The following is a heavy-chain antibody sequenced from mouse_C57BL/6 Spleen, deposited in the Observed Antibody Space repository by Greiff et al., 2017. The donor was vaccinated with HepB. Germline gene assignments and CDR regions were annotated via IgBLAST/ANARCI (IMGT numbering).Heavy chain of an antibody. Sequence: VKLMESGPGLVAPSQSLSITCTVSGFSLTSYAISWVRQPPGKGLEWLGVIWTGGGTNYNSALKSRLSISKDNSKSQVFLKMNSLQTDDTARYYCARNFPPNYYGSSYDYFDYWGQGTTLTVSS. CDR2: IWTGGGT. CDR3: ARNFPPNYYGSSYDYFDY. V-gene: IGHV2-9-1*01. CDR1: GFSLTSYA. J-gene: IGHJ2*01. D-gene: IGHD1-1*01.